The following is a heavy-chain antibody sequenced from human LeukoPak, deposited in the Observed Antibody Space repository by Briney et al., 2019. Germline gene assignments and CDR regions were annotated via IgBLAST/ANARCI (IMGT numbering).Heavy chain of an antibody. CDR2: IYYSGST. Sequence: SETLSLTCTVSGGSISSYYWSWIRQPPGKGLEWIGYIYYSGSTNYNPSLKSRVTISVDTSKNQFSLKLSSVTAADTAVYYCARAYYYDSSRYYYYGMDVWAKGPRSPSP. CDR1: GGSISSYY. J-gene: IGHJ6*02. CDR3: ARAYYYDSSRYYYYGMDV. V-gene: IGHV4-59*01. D-gene: IGHD3-22*01.